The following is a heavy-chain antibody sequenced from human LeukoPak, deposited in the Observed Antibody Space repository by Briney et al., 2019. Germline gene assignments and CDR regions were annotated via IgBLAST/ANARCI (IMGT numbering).Heavy chain of an antibody. D-gene: IGHD6-19*01. V-gene: IGHV3-23*01. CDR3: AKDARRTSGWYFFDY. Sequence: PGGSLRLSCAASGFAFSGQAMGWVRQAPGEGLEWVSVISDSGTITYYADSVKVRFTISRDNSKNTLFLQMNSLRAEDTAIYYCAKDARRTSGWYFFDYWGQGKRVTVSS. CDR2: ISDSGTIT. J-gene: IGHJ4*02. CDR1: GFAFSGQA.